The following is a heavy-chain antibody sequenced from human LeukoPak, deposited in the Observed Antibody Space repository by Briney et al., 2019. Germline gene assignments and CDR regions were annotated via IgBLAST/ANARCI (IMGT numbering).Heavy chain of an antibody. Sequence: PSETLSLTCTVSGGSISSYYWSWIRQPAGKGLEWIGHIYTSGSTNYNPSLKSRVTMSVDTSKNQFSLKLSSVTAADTAVYYCARDQWELLGRAFDIWGQGTMVTVSS. CDR1: GGSISSYY. J-gene: IGHJ3*02. D-gene: IGHD1-26*01. CDR2: IYTSGST. V-gene: IGHV4-4*07. CDR3: ARDQWELLGRAFDI.